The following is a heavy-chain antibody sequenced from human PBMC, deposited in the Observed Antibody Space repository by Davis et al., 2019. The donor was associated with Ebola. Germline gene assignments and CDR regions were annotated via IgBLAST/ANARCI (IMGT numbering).Heavy chain of an antibody. V-gene: IGHV3-11*01. J-gene: IGHJ3*02. CDR3: AREGFPIAPWAFDI. Sequence: SCAASGFTFSDYYMSWIRQAPGKGLEWVSYISSSGSTIYYADSVKGRFTISRDNAKNSLYLQMNSLRAEDTAVYYCAREGFPIAPWAFDIWGQGTMVTVSS. D-gene: IGHD3-10*01. CDR2: ISSSGSTI. CDR1: GFTFSDYY.